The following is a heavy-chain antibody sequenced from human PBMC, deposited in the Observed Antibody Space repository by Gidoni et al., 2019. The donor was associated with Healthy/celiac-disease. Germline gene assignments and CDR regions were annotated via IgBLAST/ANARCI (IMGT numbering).Heavy chain of an antibody. CDR1: GFTFSSYS. CDR3: ARDSVVPAAIAFYYYGMDV. D-gene: IGHD2-2*02. V-gene: IGHV3-21*01. Sequence: EVQLVESGGGLVKPGGSLRLSCAASGFTFSSYSMNWVRQAPGKGLEWVSSISSSSSYIYYADSVKGRFTISRDNAKNSLYLQMNSLRAEDTAVYYCARDSVVPAAIAFYYYGMDVWGQGTTVTVSS. CDR2: ISSSSSYI. J-gene: IGHJ6*02.